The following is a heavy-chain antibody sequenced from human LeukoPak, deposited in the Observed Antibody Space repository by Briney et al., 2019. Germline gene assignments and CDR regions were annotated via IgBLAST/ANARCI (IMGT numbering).Heavy chain of an antibody. J-gene: IGHJ5*02. CDR2: ISNGGYAT. CDR1: GYTFSPYW. D-gene: IGHD3-10*02. Sequence: GGSLRLSCVASGYTFSPYWMSWVRQTPGKGLEWVASISNGGYATYYVDSVRGRFTISRDDAKNSLFLQMNGLGADDTAVYYCTRENYVPDSWGQGTPVTVSS. CDR3: TRENYVPDS. V-gene: IGHV3-7*03.